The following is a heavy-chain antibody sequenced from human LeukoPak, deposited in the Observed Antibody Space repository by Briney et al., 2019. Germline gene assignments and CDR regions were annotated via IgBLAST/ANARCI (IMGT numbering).Heavy chain of an antibody. J-gene: IGHJ4*02. CDR2: ISSSSSYI. CDR3: ARDAYDSSGLDY. D-gene: IGHD3-22*01. V-gene: IGHV3-21*01. CDR1: GFTFSSYS. Sequence: PGGSLRLSCAASGFTFSSYSMNWVRQAPGKGLKWVSSISSSSSYIYYADSVKGRFTISRDNAKNSLYLQMNSLRAEDTAVYYCARDAYDSSGLDYWGQGTLVTVSS.